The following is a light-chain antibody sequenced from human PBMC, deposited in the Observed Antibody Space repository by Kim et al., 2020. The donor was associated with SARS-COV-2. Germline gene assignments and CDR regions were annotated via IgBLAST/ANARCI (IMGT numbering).Light chain of an antibody. CDR2: DAS. Sequence: AIQLTQSPSPLSASVGDRVTITCRASQDISSALAWYQQKTGRPPKLLIYDASRLESGVPSRFSGSGSGTDFSLTISSLQSQDFATYDCQQFSNYPYTVGQGTKLEI. CDR1: QDISSA. J-gene: IGKJ2*01. V-gene: IGKV1D-13*01. CDR3: QQFSNYPYT.